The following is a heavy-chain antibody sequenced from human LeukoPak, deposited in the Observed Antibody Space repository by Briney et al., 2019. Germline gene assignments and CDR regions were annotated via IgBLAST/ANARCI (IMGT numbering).Heavy chain of an antibody. CDR2: ISHSGTT. V-gene: IGHV4-34*01. CDR3: ARGSPKLDS. J-gene: IGHJ5*01. CDR1: GFTFSSYE. Sequence: GSLRLSCAASGFTFSSYEMNWVRQPPGKGLEWVGEISHSGTTNYNPALKRRVTMSVDTSKNQVSLKLSSVTAADTAVYYCARGSPKLDSWGRGTLVIVSS.